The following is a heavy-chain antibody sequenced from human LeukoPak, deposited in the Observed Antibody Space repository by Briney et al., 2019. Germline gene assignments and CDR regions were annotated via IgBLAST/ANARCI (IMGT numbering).Heavy chain of an antibody. CDR3: ARNFGTSGYYYEDWFDP. CDR1: GFIFSDHF. V-gene: IGHV3-11*01. CDR2: ISGTTGSTI. D-gene: IGHD3-22*01. Sequence: GGSLRLSCAASGFIFSDHFMTWIRQAPGKGLEWVSYISGTTGSTIYYADSVKGRFTVSGDNAKNLLYLQMDSLRAEDTAVYYCARNFGTSGYYYEDWFDPWGQGALVTVSS. J-gene: IGHJ5*02.